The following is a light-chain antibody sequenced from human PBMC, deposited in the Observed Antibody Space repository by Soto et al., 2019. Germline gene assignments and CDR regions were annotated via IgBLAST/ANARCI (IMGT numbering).Light chain of an antibody. CDR1: QSIINY. CDR2: AAS. J-gene: IGKJ4*01. Sequence: DIQMTQSPSSLSASVGDRVTITCRASQSIINYLNWYQLRPGKAPRLLIYAASSLQSGVPSRFTGGGSGTHFTLTISNLQPEDVATYCCQQSFSTPLTFGGGTKVEIK. CDR3: QQSFSTPLT. V-gene: IGKV1-39*01.